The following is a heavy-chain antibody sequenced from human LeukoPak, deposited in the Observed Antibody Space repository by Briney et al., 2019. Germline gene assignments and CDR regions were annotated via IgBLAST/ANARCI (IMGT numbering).Heavy chain of an antibody. Sequence: PGGSLRLSCAASGFTFSSYAMSWVRQAPGKGLEWVSAISGSGGSAYYAHSVKGRFTISRDNSKNTLYLQMNSLRAEDTAVYYCAKEGEQWLVRGGAFDIWGQGTMVTVSS. CDR3: AKEGEQWLVRGGAFDI. CDR1: GFTFSSYA. J-gene: IGHJ3*02. V-gene: IGHV3-23*01. CDR2: ISGSGGSA. D-gene: IGHD6-19*01.